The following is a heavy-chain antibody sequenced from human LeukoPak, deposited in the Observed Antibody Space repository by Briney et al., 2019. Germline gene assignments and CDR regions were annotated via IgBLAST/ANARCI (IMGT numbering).Heavy chain of an antibody. CDR1: GYTFTSYG. Sequence: ASVKVSCKASGYTFTSYGISWVRQAPGQGLEWMGWISAYNGNTNYAQKLQGRVTMTTDTSTSTAYMGLRSLRSDDTAVYYCARSSLTIETYYYDSSGYSTFDYWGQGTLVTVSS. J-gene: IGHJ4*02. CDR2: ISAYNGNT. V-gene: IGHV1-18*01. D-gene: IGHD3-22*01. CDR3: ARSSLTIETYYYDSSGYSTFDY.